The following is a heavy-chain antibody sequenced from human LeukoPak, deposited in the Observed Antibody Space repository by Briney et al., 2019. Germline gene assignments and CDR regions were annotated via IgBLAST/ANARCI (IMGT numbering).Heavy chain of an antibody. V-gene: IGHV3-30*18. CDR3: AKDPYRVVVATGNYLDP. Sequence: PGGSLRLSCAASGFTFSYYGMHWVRHAPGKGLEWVAVISHDGSNIHYGDSVKGRFTISRDNSKNTLYLQMHSLRAEDTAIYYCAKDPYRVVVATGNYLDPWGQGTLVTVSS. CDR2: ISHDGSNI. D-gene: IGHD2-15*01. J-gene: IGHJ5*02. CDR1: GFTFSYYG.